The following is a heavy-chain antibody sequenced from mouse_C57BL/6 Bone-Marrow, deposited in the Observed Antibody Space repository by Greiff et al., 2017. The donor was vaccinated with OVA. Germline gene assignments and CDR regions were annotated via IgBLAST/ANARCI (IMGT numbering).Heavy chain of an antibody. CDR3: ARELRFYYFDY. V-gene: IGHV3-1*01. D-gene: IGHD1-1*01. CDR2: ISYSGST. J-gene: IGHJ2*01. CDR1: GYSITSGYV. Sequence: ESGPGMVKPSQSLSLTCTVTGYSITSGYVWHWIRHVPGNKLEWMGYISYSGSTNYNPSFKSRISITHDTSKNHFFLKLNSVTTEDTATYYCARELRFYYFDYWGQGTTLTVSS.